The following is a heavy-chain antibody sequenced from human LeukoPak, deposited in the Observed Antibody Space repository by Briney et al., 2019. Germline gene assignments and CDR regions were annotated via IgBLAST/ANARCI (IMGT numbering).Heavy chain of an antibody. Sequence: ASVKVSCKASGYTFTGYYMHWVRQAPGQGLEWMGWINPNSGGTNYAQNFQGRVTMTRDTSISTAYLELSRLRSDDTAVYYCARGTVNDGGVGLNNWFDPWGQGTLVTVSS. V-gene: IGHV1-2*02. D-gene: IGHD3-16*01. CDR2: INPNSGGT. J-gene: IGHJ5*02. CDR1: GYTFTGYY. CDR3: ARGTVNDGGVGLNNWFDP.